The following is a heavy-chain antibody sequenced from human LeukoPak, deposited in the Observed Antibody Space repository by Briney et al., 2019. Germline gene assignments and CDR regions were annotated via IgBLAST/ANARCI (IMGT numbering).Heavy chain of an antibody. Sequence: SVKVSCKASGYTFTSYGISWVRQAPGQGLEWMGRITPILGIANYAQKFQGRVTITADKSTSTAYMELSSLRSEDTAVYYCARAIFTDGDSSGYYHPLIDYWGQGTLVTVSS. CDR1: GYTFTSYG. V-gene: IGHV1-69*04. CDR3: ARAIFTDGDSSGYYHPLIDY. D-gene: IGHD3-22*01. CDR2: ITPILGIA. J-gene: IGHJ4*02.